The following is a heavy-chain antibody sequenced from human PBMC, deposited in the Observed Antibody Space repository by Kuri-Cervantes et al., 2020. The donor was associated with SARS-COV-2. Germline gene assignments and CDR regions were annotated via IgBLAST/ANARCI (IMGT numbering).Heavy chain of an antibody. CDR3: ARDRSTHYFDY. V-gene: IGHV3-30-3*01. CDR1: GFLFSASA. J-gene: IGHJ4*02. CDR2: ISYDGSNK. Sequence: GGSLRLSCEVSGFLFSASAIHWVRQAPGKGLEWVAVISYDGSNKYYADSVKGRFTISRDNSKNTLYLQMNSLRAEDTAVYYCARDRSTHYFDYWGQGTLVTSPQ.